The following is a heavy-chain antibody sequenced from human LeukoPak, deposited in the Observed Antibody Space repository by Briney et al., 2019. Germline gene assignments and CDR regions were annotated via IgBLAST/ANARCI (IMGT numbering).Heavy chain of an antibody. CDR3: ARDFGRWFLDY. D-gene: IGHD4-23*01. Sequence: PEGSLRLSCAASGFTFSSYTMNWVRRAPGKGLEWVSSISSSSSYIYYADSVKGRFTISRDNAKNSLYLQMNSLRAEDTAVYYCARDFGRWFLDYWGQGTLVTVSS. CDR2: ISSSSSYI. CDR1: GFTFSSYT. V-gene: IGHV3-21*01. J-gene: IGHJ4*02.